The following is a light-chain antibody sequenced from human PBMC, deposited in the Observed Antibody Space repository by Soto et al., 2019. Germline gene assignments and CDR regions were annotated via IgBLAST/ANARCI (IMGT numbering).Light chain of an antibody. CDR1: SSNIGSNY. CDR3: SAWDDRLSQVV. J-gene: IGLJ2*01. Sequence: QSVLTQPPSASGTPGQRVTISCSGSSSNIGSNYVYWYQQLPGTAPKLLIYTNNQRPSGVPVRFSGSKSGTSASLAISGLLSEDDADYYCSAWDDRLSQVVFGGGTKLHVL. CDR2: TNN. V-gene: IGLV1-47*01.